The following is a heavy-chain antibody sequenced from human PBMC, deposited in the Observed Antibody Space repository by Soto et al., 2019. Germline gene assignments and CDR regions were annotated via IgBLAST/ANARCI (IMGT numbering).Heavy chain of an antibody. CDR2: IYHSGST. D-gene: IGHD3-3*01. J-gene: IGHJ3*02. CDR3: ARDPKGDYDFWSGRRGPRAFDI. Sequence: SETLSLTCAVSSGSISSSNWWSWVRQPPGKGLEWIGEIYHSGSTNYNPSLKSRVTISVDKSKNQFSLKLSSVTAADTAVYYCARDPKGDYDFWSGRRGPRAFDIWGQGTMVTVSS. CDR1: SGSISSSNW. V-gene: IGHV4-4*02.